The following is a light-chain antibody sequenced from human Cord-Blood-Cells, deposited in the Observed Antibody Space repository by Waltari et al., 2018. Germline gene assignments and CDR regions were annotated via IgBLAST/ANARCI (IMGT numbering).Light chain of an antibody. V-gene: IGKV2-28*01. Sequence: DIVMTQSPLSLPVTPGEPASISCRSSQSLLHSNGYNYLDWYLQKPGQSPQLLIYFVSNRASGVPDRFSGSGSGTDFTLKISRVEAEDVGVYYCMQALQTPWTFGQGTKVEIK. CDR2: FVS. J-gene: IGKJ1*01. CDR1: QSLLHSNGYNY. CDR3: MQALQTPWT.